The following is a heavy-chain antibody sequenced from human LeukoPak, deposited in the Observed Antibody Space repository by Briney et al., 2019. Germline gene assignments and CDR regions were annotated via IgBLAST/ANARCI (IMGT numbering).Heavy chain of an antibody. CDR1: GYTFTSHF. V-gene: IGHV1-46*01. CDR2: INPRGGST. Sequence: ASVKVSCKASGYTFTSHFMHWVRQAPGQGLEWMGIINPRGGSTSYTQKFQGRVTITADESTSTAYMELSSLRSEDTAVYYCARLYSGSYYEDSYYMDVWGKGATVTISS. D-gene: IGHD1-26*01. J-gene: IGHJ6*03. CDR3: ARLYSGSYYEDSYYMDV.